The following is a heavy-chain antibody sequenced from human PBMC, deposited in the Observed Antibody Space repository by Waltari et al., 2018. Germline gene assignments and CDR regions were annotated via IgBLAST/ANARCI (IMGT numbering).Heavy chain of an antibody. CDR1: GGSFRGYY. J-gene: IGHJ6*02. Sequence: QVHLQQWGAGLLQPSETLSLTCAVYGGSFRGYYWGRVRQPPGKGLEWIGEINHSPNSNYNPSLRSRVTMSVDTSKNQFSLKLSSVTAADTAVYYCVRLEDCTGPGGNCYSGDPFAMDVWGQGATVTVSS. CDR3: VRLEDCTGPGGNCYSGDPFAMDV. CDR2: INHSPNS. D-gene: IGHD2-15*01. V-gene: IGHV4-34*01.